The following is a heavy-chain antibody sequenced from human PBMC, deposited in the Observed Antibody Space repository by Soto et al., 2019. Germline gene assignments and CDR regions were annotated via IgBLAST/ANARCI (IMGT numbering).Heavy chain of an antibody. CDR1: GFTFSSYW. D-gene: IGHD6-13*01. V-gene: IGHV3-7*01. CDR3: ARIAASGRGWDV. Sequence: EVQLVESGGGLVQPGGSLRLSRVDSGFTFSSYWMSWVRQAPVKGLEWVGNIKQDGSEENYVDSVKGRFTISRDNAKNSMYLQMNSLRAEDTAVYYCARIAASGRGWDVWGQGTTVVVSS. J-gene: IGHJ6*02. CDR2: IKQDGSEE.